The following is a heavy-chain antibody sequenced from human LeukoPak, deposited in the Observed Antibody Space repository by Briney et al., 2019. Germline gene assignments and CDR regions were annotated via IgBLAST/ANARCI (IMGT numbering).Heavy chain of an antibody. CDR1: GFAFNIYQ. D-gene: IGHD5-12*01. CDR2: IDRIPSIL. V-gene: IGHV3-48*03. CDR3: ARSAVSGSDSYFDS. Sequence: GGSLRLSCEASGFAFNIYQMNWVRQAPGKGLEWVSSIDRIPSILYYADSVRGRFTISRDNAAMYLQMNSLRPDDTAVYYCARSAVSGSDSYFDSWGRGTLVTVSS. J-gene: IGHJ4*02.